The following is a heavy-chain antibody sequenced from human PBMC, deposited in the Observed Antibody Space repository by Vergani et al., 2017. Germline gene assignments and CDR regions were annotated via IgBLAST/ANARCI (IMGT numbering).Heavy chain of an antibody. CDR1: GGTFSSYA. V-gene: IGHV1-69*01. CDR3: AREGGLRYCDWGSSNWFDP. CDR2: IIPIFGTA. Sequence: QVQLVQSGAEVKKPGSSVKVSCKASGGTFSSYAISWVRQAPGQGLEWMGGIIPIFGTANYAQKFQGRVTITADESTSTAYMELSSLRSEDTAVYYCAREGGLRYCDWGSSNWFDPWGQGTLVTVSS. J-gene: IGHJ5*02. D-gene: IGHD3-9*01.